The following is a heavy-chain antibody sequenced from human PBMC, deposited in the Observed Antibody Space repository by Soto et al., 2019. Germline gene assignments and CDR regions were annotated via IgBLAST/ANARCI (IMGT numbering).Heavy chain of an antibody. V-gene: IGHV3-11*01. CDR3: ARGHDSSGGVDY. CDR1: GFTFSDYY. CDR2: ISNSANTI. Sequence: QVQLVESGGGLVKPGGSLRLSCAASGFTFSDYYMSWIRQAPGKGLEWISYISNSANTIYYADSVKGRFTISRDNANNSLFLQMNSLRAEDTAVYYCARGHDSSGGVDYWGQGTLITVSS. D-gene: IGHD3-22*01. J-gene: IGHJ4*02.